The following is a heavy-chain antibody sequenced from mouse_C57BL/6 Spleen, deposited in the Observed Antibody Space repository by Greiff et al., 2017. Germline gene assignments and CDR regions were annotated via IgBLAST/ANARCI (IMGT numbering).Heavy chain of an antibody. CDR3: AMGEECYLGFGY. Sequence: EVQGVESGGGLVKPGGSLKLSCAASGFTFSDYGMHWVRQAPEKGLEWVAYISSGSSTIYYAETVKGRFTISRDNAKNTLFLQMTSLRSEDTAMYYCAMGEECYLGFGYWGQGTTLTVSS. D-gene: IGHD1-2*01. V-gene: IGHV5-17*01. J-gene: IGHJ2*01. CDR2: ISSGSSTI. CDR1: GFTFSDYG.